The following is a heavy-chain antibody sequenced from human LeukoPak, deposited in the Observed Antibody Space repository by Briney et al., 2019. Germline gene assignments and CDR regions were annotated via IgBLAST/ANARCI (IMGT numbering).Heavy chain of an antibody. Sequence: GGSLRLSCVASGFIVSSNYMSWVRQAPRKGLEWVSVFYTGGGTSYADSVKGRFTISGDDSKNTLYLQMNNLRAEDTAVYYCARERIFDYWGQGALVTVSS. CDR1: GFIVSSNY. J-gene: IGHJ4*02. CDR2: FYTGGGT. V-gene: IGHV3-53*01. D-gene: IGHD2/OR15-2a*01. CDR3: ARERIFDY.